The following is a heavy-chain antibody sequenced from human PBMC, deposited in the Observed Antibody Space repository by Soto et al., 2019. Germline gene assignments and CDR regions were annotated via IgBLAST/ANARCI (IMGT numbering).Heavy chain of an antibody. CDR3: TKEYSVGRTWGYCES. CDR1: GFIFSTYG. V-gene: IGHV3-30*18. J-gene: IGHJ4*02. Sequence: QVQLVQSGGGVVQPGRSLRLSCVASGFIFSTYGMRWVRQAPGKGLEWVAHISCDGSNEYYADSVKGRFTVSRDTATRTMDLQTNGLKTDDTAVYYWTKEYSVGRTWGYCESWGQLDLCSVSS. CDR2: ISCDGSNE. D-gene: IGHD2-21*01.